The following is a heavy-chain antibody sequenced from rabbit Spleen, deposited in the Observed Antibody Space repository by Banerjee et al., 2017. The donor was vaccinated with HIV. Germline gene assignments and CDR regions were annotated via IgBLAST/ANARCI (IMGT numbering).Heavy chain of an antibody. D-gene: IGHD2-1*01. CDR3: ARSWSYDDYGDYYFRL. J-gene: IGHJ4*01. CDR2: IDAGSSGRI. Sequence: EQLVESGGDLVQPEGSLTLTCTASGFSFSSTYWIWWVRQAPGKGLELIACIDAGSSGRIWYASWAKGRFTISKTSSTTVTLQMTRLTAADTATYFCARSWSYDDYGDYYFRLWGPGTLVTVS. CDR1: GFSFSSTYW. V-gene: IGHV1S45*01.